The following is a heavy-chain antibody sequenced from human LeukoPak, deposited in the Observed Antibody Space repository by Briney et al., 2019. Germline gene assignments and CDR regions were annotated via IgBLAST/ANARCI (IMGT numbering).Heavy chain of an antibody. J-gene: IGHJ4*02. V-gene: IGHV1-46*01. CDR2: INPSGGST. CDR1: GYTFTTYY. D-gene: IGHD3-10*01. Sequence: ASVKVSCKTSGYTFTTYYMHWVRQAPGQGLEWMGIINPSGGSTTYAQKFQGRVTMTRDTSTSTVYMELSSLRSEDTAVYYCARGLGDSGSFSSFDYWGQGTLVIVSS. CDR3: ARGLGDSGSFSSFDY.